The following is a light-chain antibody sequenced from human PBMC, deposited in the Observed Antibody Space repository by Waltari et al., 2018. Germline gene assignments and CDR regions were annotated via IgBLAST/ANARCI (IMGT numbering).Light chain of an antibody. V-gene: IGLV2-8*01. CDR2: EVT. Sequence: QSALPQPPSASGSPGQSVPLPCTGTSSDVGGSTYVSRYQQHPAKAPNPMIYEVTQRPSGCPGRFSGSKSGNTASLTVSGLQAEDEADYFCCSYGGDNNPYVFGTGTKVTVL. CDR1: SSDVGGSTY. J-gene: IGLJ1*01. CDR3: CSYGGDNNPYV.